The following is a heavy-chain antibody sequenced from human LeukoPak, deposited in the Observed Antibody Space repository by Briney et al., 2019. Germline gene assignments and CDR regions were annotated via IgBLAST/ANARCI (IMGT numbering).Heavy chain of an antibody. Sequence: GGSLTLSCAASGFTFSNYWMHWVRQAAGKGLVWVSRISRDGSSTSYADSVKGRFTISRDNDKNTLYLQMNSLRAEDTAVYYCARTAYSDYSLGFWGQGTLVTVSS. CDR2: ISRDGSST. CDR1: GFTFSNYW. CDR3: ARTAYSDYSLGF. V-gene: IGHV3-74*01. D-gene: IGHD5-12*01. J-gene: IGHJ4*02.